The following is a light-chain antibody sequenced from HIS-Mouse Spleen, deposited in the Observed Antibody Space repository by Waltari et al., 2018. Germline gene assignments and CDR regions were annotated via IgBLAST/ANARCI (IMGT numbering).Light chain of an antibody. CDR2: KVS. Sequence: DVVMTQSPLSLPVTLGQPASISCRSSQSLVHSDGNTYLNWFQQRPGQSPRRLIYKVSNRDSGVQDRFGGSGSGTDFTLKISRVEAEDVGVYYCMQGTHWLTFGGGTKVEIK. J-gene: IGKJ4*01. CDR1: QSLVHSDGNTY. V-gene: IGKV2-30*02. CDR3: MQGTHWLT.